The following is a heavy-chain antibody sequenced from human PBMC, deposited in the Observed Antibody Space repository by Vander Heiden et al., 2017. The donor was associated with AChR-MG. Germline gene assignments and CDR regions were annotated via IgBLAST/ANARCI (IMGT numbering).Heavy chain of an antibody. CDR3: ATTGGGYCSGGSCVNY. D-gene: IGHD2-15*01. CDR1: GCSLSRGGYY. CDR2: IYYSGST. J-gene: IGHJ4*02. V-gene: IGHV4-31*03. Sequence: QVQLQESGPGLVKPSPTLSLTCTVPGCSLSRGGYYWSWIRQHPGKGLEWIGYIYYSGSTYYNPSLKSRVTISVDTSKNQFSLKLSSVTAADTAVYYCATTGGGYCSGGSCVNYWGQGTLVTVSS.